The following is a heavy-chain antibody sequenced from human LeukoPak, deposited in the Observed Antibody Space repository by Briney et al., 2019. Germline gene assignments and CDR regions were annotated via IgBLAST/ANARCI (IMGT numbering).Heavy chain of an antibody. CDR1: GFTFSSYS. D-gene: IGHD3-10*01. Sequence: GGSLRLSCAASGFTFSSYSMNWVRQAPGKGLEWVSYISSSSSTIYYADSVKGRFTISRDNAKNSLYLQMNSLRAEDTAVYYCARDYQPGYYGSGSYYRQAFDYWGQGTLVTASS. V-gene: IGHV3-48*01. J-gene: IGHJ4*02. CDR2: ISSSSSTI. CDR3: ARDYQPGYYGSGSYYRQAFDY.